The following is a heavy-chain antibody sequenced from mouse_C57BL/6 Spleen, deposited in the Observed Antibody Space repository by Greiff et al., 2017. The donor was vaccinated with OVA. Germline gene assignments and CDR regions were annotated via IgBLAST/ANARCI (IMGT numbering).Heavy chain of an antibody. CDR1: GYSFTSGYY. CDR3: ASYSNYEDAMDY. J-gene: IGHJ4*01. Sequence: EVKLPQSGPGLVKPSQSLSLTCSVTGYSFTSGYYWYLIRQFPGYQLEWMGYISYDGSNNYNPSLKNRISITRDTSKNQFFLKLNSVTTEDTATYYCASYSNYEDAMDYWGQGTSVTVSS. V-gene: IGHV3-6*01. CDR2: ISYDGSN. D-gene: IGHD2-5*01.